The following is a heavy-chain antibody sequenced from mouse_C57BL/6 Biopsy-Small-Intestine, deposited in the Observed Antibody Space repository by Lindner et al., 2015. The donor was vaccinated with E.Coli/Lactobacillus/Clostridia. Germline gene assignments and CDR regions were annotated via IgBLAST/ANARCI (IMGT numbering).Heavy chain of an antibody. CDR1: GYTFTSYD. CDR3: AIWGGISPNDFWTGPFDY. CDR2: MNPNSGST. D-gene: IGHD1-1*02. J-gene: IGHJ4*01. V-gene: IGHV1S55*01. Sequence: SVKVSCKASGYTFTSYDLNWVRQAAGRGLEWLGWMNPNSGSTGYAQKFQGRITVTRNTSISTAYMELSSLRSEDTAVYYCAIWGGISPNDFWTGPFDYWGQGTPVTVSS.